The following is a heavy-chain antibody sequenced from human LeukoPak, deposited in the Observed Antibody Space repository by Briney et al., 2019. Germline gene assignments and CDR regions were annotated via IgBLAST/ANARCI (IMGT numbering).Heavy chain of an antibody. V-gene: IGHV3-30*18. CDR1: GFTFSSYG. CDR3: AKDLPMRAIAAAADNWFDP. CDR2: ISYDGSNK. Sequence: GGSLRLSCAASGFTFSSYGMHWVRQAPGKGLEWVAVISYDGSNKYYADSVKGRFTISRDNSKNTLYLQMNSLRAEDTAVYYCAKDLPMRAIAAAADNWFDPWGQGTLVTVSS. D-gene: IGHD6-13*01. J-gene: IGHJ5*02.